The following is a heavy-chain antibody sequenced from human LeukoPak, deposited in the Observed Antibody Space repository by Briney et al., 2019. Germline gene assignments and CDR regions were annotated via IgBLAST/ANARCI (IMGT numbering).Heavy chain of an antibody. CDR3: ARDGRELPTYDNAFDI. CDR1: EYTFTNSE. V-gene: IGHV1-69*05. CDR2: IIPIFGTA. D-gene: IGHD1-7*01. Sequence: ASVKVSCKASEYTFTNSEINWARQATGQGLEWMGGIIPIFGTANYAQKFQGRVTITTDESTSTAYMELSSLRSEDTAVYYCARDGRELPTYDNAFDIWGQGTMVTVSS. J-gene: IGHJ3*02.